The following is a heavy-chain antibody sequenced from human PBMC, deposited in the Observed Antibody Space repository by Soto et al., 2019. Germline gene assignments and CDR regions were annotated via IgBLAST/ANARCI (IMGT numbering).Heavy chain of an antibody. D-gene: IGHD3-10*01. CDR2: IWYDGSNK. CDR1: GFTFSSYG. J-gene: IGHJ4*02. V-gene: IGHV3-33*01. Sequence: QVQLVESGGGVVQPGRSLRLSCAASGFTFSSYGMHWVRQAPGKGLEWVAVIWYDGSNKYYADSVKGRFTISRDNSKNTLYLQMTSLRAEDTAVYYCASEAPGSPPDYWGQGTLVTVSS. CDR3: ASEAPGSPPDY.